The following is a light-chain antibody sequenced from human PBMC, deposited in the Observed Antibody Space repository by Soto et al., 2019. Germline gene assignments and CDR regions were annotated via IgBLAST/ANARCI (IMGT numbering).Light chain of an antibody. CDR1: QSIGTN. V-gene: IGKV3-11*01. CDR3: QQYGSSLGVT. Sequence: EIVLTQSPATLSLSPGERATLSCRASQSIGTNLAWYQQKPGQAPSLLIYDASNRATGIPARFSGSGSGTDFTLTIASLEPEDFAVYYCQQYGSSLGVTFGGGTKVDSK. CDR2: DAS. J-gene: IGKJ4*01.